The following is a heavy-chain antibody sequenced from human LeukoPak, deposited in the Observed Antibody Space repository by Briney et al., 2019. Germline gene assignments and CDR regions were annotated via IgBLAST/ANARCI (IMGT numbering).Heavy chain of an antibody. Sequence: ASETLSLTCTVSGGSISSYYWSWIRQPAGKGLEWIGRIFTSGSTNYNPSLKSRVSISVDKSKNQLSLKLRSVTAADTAVYFCARDDGNSRSWYYFDYWGQGTLATVSS. V-gene: IGHV4-4*07. CDR1: GGSISSYY. J-gene: IGHJ4*02. CDR3: ARDDGNSRSWYYFDY. D-gene: IGHD6-13*01. CDR2: IFTSGST.